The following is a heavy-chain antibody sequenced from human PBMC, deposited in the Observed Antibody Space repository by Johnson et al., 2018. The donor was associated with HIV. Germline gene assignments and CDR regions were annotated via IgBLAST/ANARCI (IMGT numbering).Heavy chain of an antibody. D-gene: IGHD6-19*01. Sequence: QVQLVESGGGLVKAGGSLRLSCAASGFIFSDYYMSWIRQAPGQGLEWVSYISSSGTILYYVDSVKGRLTISRDNAKNSLYLQMNSLRAEDTAVYYCARELGSGWGETADAFDIWGQGTMVTVSS. V-gene: IGHV3-11*04. CDR3: ARELGSGWGETADAFDI. J-gene: IGHJ3*02. CDR2: ISSSGTIL. CDR1: GFIFSDYY.